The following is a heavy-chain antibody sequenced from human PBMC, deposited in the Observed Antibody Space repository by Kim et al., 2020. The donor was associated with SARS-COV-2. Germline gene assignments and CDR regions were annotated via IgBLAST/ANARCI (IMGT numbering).Heavy chain of an antibody. CDR3: ARHVSGSSWFDC. D-gene: IGHD6-13*01. Sequence: SSTPPLKSRVTISVDTSKNQYSLKQSSVTAADTAVYYCARHVSGSSWFDCWGQGTLVTVSS. J-gene: IGHJ4*02. V-gene: IGHV4-39*01.